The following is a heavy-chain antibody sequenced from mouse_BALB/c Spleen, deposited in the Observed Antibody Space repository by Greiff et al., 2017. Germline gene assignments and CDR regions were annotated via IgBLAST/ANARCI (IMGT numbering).Heavy chain of an antibody. CDR3: ARSKDYGYDGLAY. CDR2: IYPGNVNT. V-gene: IGHV1S56*01. D-gene: IGHD2-2*01. Sequence: LQESGPELVKPGASVRISCKASGYTFPSYYIHWVKQRPGQGLEWIGWIYPGNVNTKYNEKFKGKATLTADKSSSTAYMQLSSLTSEDSAVYFCARSKDYGYDGLAYWGQGTLVTVSA. J-gene: IGHJ3*01. CDR1: GYTFPSYY.